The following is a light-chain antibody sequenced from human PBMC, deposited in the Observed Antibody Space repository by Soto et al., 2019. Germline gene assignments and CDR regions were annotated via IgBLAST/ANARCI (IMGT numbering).Light chain of an antibody. V-gene: IGKV3-11*01. CDR1: QYINTR. CDR3: HKRQSWPRT. CDR2: QTS. Sequence: EIVLTQSPATLSSFPGDRVTLSCRASQYINTRLAWYQHRPGQAPRLLIYQTSIRAAGIPARFSASGSGTDFTLTISDVQPEDFPLYYCHKRQSWPRTFGQGTKVDI. J-gene: IGKJ1*01.